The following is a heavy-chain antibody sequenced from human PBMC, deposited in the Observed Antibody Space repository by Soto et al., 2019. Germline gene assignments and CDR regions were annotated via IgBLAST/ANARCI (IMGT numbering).Heavy chain of an antibody. V-gene: IGHV3-72*01. CDR3: ARASYDSGTYYFDY. J-gene: IGHJ4*02. D-gene: IGHD3-10*01. Sequence: EEQLVESGGGLVQPGGSLRLSCAASGFKFSDHYMDWVRQAPGKGLEWVGRNRNKANSYTTEYGASVEGRFTISRDDSKNSLYLQMNSLKTEDTAVYYCARASYDSGTYYFDYWGQGTLVTVSS. CDR1: GFKFSDHY. CDR2: NRNKANSYTT.